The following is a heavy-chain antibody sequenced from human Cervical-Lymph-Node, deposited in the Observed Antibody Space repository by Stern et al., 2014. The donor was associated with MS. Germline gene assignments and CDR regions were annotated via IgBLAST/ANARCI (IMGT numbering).Heavy chain of an antibody. J-gene: IGHJ4*02. CDR2: IRSKADSYAT. CDR1: GFTFSGAV. V-gene: IGHV3-73*01. D-gene: IGHD3-10*02. Sequence: MQLVQSGGGLVQPGGSLKLSCAASGFTFSGAVMHWVRQAYGTGMEWVGRIRSKADSYATAYAASGKSRFTIARDYAKNMTYLQMNSLKAEDTAVYYCTGCSYYWGQGTLVTVSS. CDR3: TGCSYY.